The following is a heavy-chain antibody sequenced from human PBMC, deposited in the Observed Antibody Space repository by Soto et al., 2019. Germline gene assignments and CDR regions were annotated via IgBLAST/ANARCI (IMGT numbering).Heavy chain of an antibody. CDR3: AKVGVRSISGVSHFDY. Sequence: EVQLLESGGGLVQPGGSLRLSCAASGFSFSSYAMSWVRQPPGKGLEWVSSINGKDDTTYYADSVKGRFTISRDNSKNTLFLQVNSLRVEDTAVYYCAKVGVRSISGVSHFDYWGQGSLVTVSS. CDR1: GFSFSSYA. V-gene: IGHV3-23*01. CDR2: INGKDDTT. D-gene: IGHD6-19*01. J-gene: IGHJ4*02.